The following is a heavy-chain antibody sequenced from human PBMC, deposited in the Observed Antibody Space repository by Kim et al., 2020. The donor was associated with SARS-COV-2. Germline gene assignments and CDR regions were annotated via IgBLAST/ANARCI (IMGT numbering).Heavy chain of an antibody. Sequence: ASVKVSCKASGYTFTSYGISWVRQAPGQGLEWMGWISAYNGNTNYAQKLQGRVTMTTDTSTSTAYMELRSLRSDDTAVYYCARGEWGFCSSTSCHPWGQGTLVTVSS. CDR2: ISAYNGNT. CDR1: GYTFTSYG. J-gene: IGHJ5*02. D-gene: IGHD2-2*01. CDR3: ARGEWGFCSSTSCHP. V-gene: IGHV1-18*01.